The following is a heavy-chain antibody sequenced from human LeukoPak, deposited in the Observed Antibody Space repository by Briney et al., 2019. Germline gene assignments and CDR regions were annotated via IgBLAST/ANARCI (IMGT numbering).Heavy chain of an antibody. V-gene: IGHV1-46*01. J-gene: IGHJ4*02. D-gene: IGHD3-10*01. CDR2: INTSAGTT. CDR1: GYTFTSYY. Sequence: ASVKVSCKASGYTFTSYYMHWVRQAPGQGLEWMGIINTSAGTTNYAQKFQGRVTMTRDTSTSTIYMELSSLRSEDTAVNYCARDLRFLDYWGQGTLVTVSS. CDR3: ARDLRFLDY.